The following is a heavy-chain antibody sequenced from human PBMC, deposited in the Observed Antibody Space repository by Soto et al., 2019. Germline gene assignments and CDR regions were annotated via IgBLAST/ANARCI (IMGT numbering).Heavy chain of an antibody. CDR1: GGSISGGGYY. J-gene: IGHJ4*02. CDR3: AREGRNYADYPIDY. Sequence: QVQLQESGPGLVKPSQTLSLTCTVSGGSISGGGYYWSWNRQHPGKGLEWIGNIYDSGSTYYNPSLKRRVTIPLDTSTNQFSLRLTSVTAADTAVYYCAREGRNYADYPIDYWGQGTLVTVSS. V-gene: IGHV4-31*03. D-gene: IGHD4-17*01. CDR2: IYDSGST.